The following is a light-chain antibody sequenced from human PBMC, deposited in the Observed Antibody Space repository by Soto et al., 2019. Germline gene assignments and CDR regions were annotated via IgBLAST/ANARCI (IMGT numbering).Light chain of an antibody. V-gene: IGKV1-9*01. CDR1: QTISSY. Sequence: DIQITQSPSTLSGSVGDRVTITCRASQTISSYLAWYQQKPGKAPELLIYAASTLQSGVPSRFSGSGSGTDFTLTISRLEPEDFAVYYCQQFSSYPLTFGGGTKVDIK. J-gene: IGKJ4*01. CDR3: QQFSSYPLT. CDR2: AAS.